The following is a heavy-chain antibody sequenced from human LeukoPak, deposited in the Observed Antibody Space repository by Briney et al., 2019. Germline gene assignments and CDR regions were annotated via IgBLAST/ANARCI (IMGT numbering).Heavy chain of an antibody. CDR2: IKQDGSEK. V-gene: IGHV3-7*05. CDR1: GFTFSSHW. CDR3: ARRGTSSSWAHFDY. Sequence: PGGSLRLSCAASGFTFSSHWITWVRQAPGEGLEWVANIKQDGSEKYYVDSVKGRFTISRDNAKNSLYLQMNSLGAEDAAVYYCARRGTSSSWAHFDYWGQGTLVTVSS. D-gene: IGHD6-13*01. J-gene: IGHJ4*02.